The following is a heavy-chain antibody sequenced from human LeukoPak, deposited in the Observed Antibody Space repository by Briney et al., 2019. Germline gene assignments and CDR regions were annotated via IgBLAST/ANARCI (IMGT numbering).Heavy chain of an antibody. CDR2: ISNSGGTT. D-gene: IGHD6-19*01. CDR3: ARGGTAVARGKY. V-gene: IGHV3-48*01. J-gene: IGHJ4*02. CDR1: GFTFSSYS. Sequence: GGSLRLSCAAPGFTFSSYSMNWVRQAPGKGLEWVSYISNSGGTTYYADSVKGRFTISRDNAKNSLYLQMNSLRVEDTAVYYRARGGTAVARGKYWGQGTLVTVSS.